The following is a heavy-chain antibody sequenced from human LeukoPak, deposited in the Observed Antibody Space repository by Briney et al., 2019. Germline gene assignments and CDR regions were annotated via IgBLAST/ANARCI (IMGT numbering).Heavy chain of an antibody. CDR1: GGSISSRDHY. CDR2: IFYSGNT. J-gene: IGHJ4*02. CDR3: ARRLHGSGSYSF. V-gene: IGHV4-30-4*08. D-gene: IGHD3-10*01. Sequence: SQTLSLTCSVSGGSISSRDHYWSWIRQHPGKGLEWIGYIFYSGNTHYNPSLKSRGTISIDTSKNQFSLKLSSVTAADTAVYYCARRLHGSGSYSFWGQGTLVTVSS.